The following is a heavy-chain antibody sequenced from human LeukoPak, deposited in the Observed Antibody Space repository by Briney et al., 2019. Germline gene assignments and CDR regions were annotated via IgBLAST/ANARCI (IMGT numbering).Heavy chain of an antibody. Sequence: PGGSLRLSCAASGFTFDDYGMSWVRQAPGKGLEWVSAISGSGGSTYYADSVKGRFTISRDNSKNTLYLQMNSLRAEDTAVYYCAKEIDSSSWSTGDYWGQGTLVTVSS. J-gene: IGHJ4*02. CDR3: AKEIDSSSWSTGDY. D-gene: IGHD6-13*01. CDR2: ISGSGGST. V-gene: IGHV3-23*01. CDR1: GFTFDDYG.